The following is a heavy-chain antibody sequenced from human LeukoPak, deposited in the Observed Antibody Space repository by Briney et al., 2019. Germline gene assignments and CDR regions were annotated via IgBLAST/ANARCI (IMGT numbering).Heavy chain of an antibody. Sequence: SVKVSCKASGFTFTSSAMQWVRQARGQRLEWIGWIVVGSGNTNYAQKFQGRVTMTRDMSTSTVYMELSSLRSEDTAVYYCARGAEVDMGDVWGKGTTVTVSS. V-gene: IGHV1-58*02. J-gene: IGHJ6*04. D-gene: IGHD5-12*01. CDR1: GFTFTSSA. CDR2: IVVGSGNT. CDR3: ARGAEVDMGDV.